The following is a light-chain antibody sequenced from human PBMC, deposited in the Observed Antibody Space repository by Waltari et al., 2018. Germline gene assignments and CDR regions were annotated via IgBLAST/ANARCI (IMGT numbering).Light chain of an antibody. V-gene: IGKV3-20*01. J-gene: IGKJ4*01. CDR3: QQYCSSPLT. CDR1: QSVSSSY. Sequence: EIVLTQSPGTLSLSPGERATLSCRASQSVSSSYLAWYQQKPGQAPRLLIYGASSRATGIPDRVSGSGSGTDFTLTINRLEPEDFAVYYCQQYCSSPLTFGGGTKVEIK. CDR2: GAS.